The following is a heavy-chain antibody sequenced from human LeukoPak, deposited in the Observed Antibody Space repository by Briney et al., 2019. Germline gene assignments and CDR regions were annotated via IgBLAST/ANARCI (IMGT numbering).Heavy chain of an antibody. J-gene: IGHJ4*02. Sequence: PGGSLRLSCAASGFTFSSYSMNWVRQAPGKGLEWVSNIRSSSGTIYYAGSVKGRFTISRDNAKNSLYLQMNSLRDEDTAVYYCARGAYCGGDCFFFDYWGQGTLVTVSS. CDR2: IRSSSGTI. D-gene: IGHD2-21*02. V-gene: IGHV3-48*02. CDR1: GFTFSSYS. CDR3: ARGAYCGGDCFFFDY.